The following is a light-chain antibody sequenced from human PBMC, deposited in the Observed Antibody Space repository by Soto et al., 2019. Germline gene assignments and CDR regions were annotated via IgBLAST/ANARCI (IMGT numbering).Light chain of an antibody. CDR2: DAS. Sequence: DIQLTQSPSTLSASVGDRVTITCRASLSISNSLAWYQQKPGNAPKLLIYDASTLESGVPSRFSGSGSGTEFTRTISSLQPDDFATYYCQQYNSYLYDFGQGTKLEIK. CDR3: QQYNSYLYD. CDR1: LSISNS. V-gene: IGKV1-5*01. J-gene: IGKJ2*01.